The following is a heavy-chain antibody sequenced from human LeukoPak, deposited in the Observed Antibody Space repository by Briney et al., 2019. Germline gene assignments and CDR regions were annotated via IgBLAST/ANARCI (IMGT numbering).Heavy chain of an antibody. J-gene: IGHJ6*02. CDR3: ARDRGDGYGMDV. D-gene: IGHD5-12*01. V-gene: IGHV3-48*03. Sequence: GGSLRLSCAASGFAFSTYEMNWVRQAPGKGLEWVSYISSSGSAIYYADSVKGRFTISRDNAKNSLYLQMNSLRAEDTAVYYCARDRGDGYGMDVWGQGTTVTVSS. CDR2: ISSSGSAI. CDR1: GFAFSTYE.